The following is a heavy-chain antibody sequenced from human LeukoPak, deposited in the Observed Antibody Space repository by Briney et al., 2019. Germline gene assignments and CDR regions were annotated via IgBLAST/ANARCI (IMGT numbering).Heavy chain of an antibody. CDR3: AKGGHGTFEY. V-gene: IGHV3-23*01. Sequence: GGSLTLSCAASGFIFSSYAMQWVRQTPGKGLQCVSGITERGSRTYYTDSVRGRFTITRDNYKNTLYLHMTNLRAEHTALYYWAKGGHGTFEYWGQGAVVTVSS. CDR2: ITERGSRT. J-gene: IGHJ4*02. CDR1: GFIFSSYA.